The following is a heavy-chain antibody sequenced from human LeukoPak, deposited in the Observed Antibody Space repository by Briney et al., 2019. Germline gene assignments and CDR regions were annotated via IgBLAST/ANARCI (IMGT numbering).Heavy chain of an antibody. V-gene: IGHV4-39*01. CDR2: IYYSGST. CDR3: ARRKAKTPNYFDY. CDR1: GGSISSSSYY. J-gene: IGHJ4*02. Sequence: PSETLSLTCTVSGGSISSSSYYWGWIRQPPGKGLEWIGSIYYSGSTSYNPSLRSRVTISVDTSKNQFSLKLSSVTAADTAVYYCARRKAKTPNYFDYWGQGALVTVSS.